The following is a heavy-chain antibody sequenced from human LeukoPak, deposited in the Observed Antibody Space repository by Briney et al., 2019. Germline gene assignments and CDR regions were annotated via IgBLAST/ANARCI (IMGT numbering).Heavy chain of an antibody. J-gene: IGHJ4*02. CDR1: EFTFNSYW. D-gene: IGHD2-2*01. CDR2: INQDGSEK. Sequence: GGSLRLSCAASEFTFNSYWMAWVRQAPGKGLEWVAHINQDGSEKHYVDSAKGRFTISRDNAKNSLYLQMNSLRADDTAVYYCASYCSRNSCYHYFDKWGLGTLVTVSS. V-gene: IGHV3-7*02. CDR3: ASYCSRNSCYHYFDK.